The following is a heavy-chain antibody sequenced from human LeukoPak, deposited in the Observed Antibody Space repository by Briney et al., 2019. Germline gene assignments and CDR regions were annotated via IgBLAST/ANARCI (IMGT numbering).Heavy chain of an antibody. D-gene: IGHD5-12*01. J-gene: IGHJ4*02. Sequence: PGGSLRLSCAASGFIFRNYWMTWVRQAPGKALEWVANIKPDGSGEYYVDSLKGRFTISRDNAENSLFLQMNNLRVDDTAVYYCARSGGYGWDYWGQGAVVTVSS. CDR2: IKPDGSGE. V-gene: IGHV3-7*01. CDR1: GFIFRNYW. CDR3: ARSGGYGWDY.